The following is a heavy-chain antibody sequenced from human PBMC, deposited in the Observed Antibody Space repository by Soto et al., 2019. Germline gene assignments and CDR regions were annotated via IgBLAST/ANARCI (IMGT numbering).Heavy chain of an antibody. Sequence: QVQLVQSGAEVKKPGSSVKVSCKASGGTFSSYAISWVRQAPGQGLEWMGGIIPIFGTANYAQKFQGRVTITADESTSTAYMELSSLRSGDTAVYYCASSGGKERYYDILTGYYSGLGYWGQGTLVTVSS. CDR1: GGTFSSYA. J-gene: IGHJ4*02. D-gene: IGHD3-9*01. CDR2: IIPIFGTA. CDR3: ASSGGKERYYDILTGYYSGLGY. V-gene: IGHV1-69*01.